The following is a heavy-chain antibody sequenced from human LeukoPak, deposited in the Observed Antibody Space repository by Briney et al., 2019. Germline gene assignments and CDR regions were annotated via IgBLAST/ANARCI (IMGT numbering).Heavy chain of an antibody. D-gene: IGHD2-15*01. J-gene: IGHJ4*02. CDR2: IYYSGST. V-gene: IGHV4-39*01. CDR3: ARCYCSGGSCYPDY. Sequence: SETLSLTCSVSGGSTSSSSYYWGWIRQPPGKGQEWIGSIYYSGSTYYNSSLKSRVTISVDTPKNQFSPKLSSVTAAVTAVYYSARCYCSGGSCYPDYWGRGTLVTVSS. CDR1: GGSTSSSSYY.